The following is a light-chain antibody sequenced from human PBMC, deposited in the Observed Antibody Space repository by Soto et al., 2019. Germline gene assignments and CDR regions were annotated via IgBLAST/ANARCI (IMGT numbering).Light chain of an antibody. CDR1: QSVSGTY. CDR3: QQYGSSHT. V-gene: IGKV3-20*01. CDR2: GAS. J-gene: IGKJ5*01. Sequence: EIVLTQSPGTLSLSPGERATLSCRASQSVSGTYFAWYQQKPGQAPRLLFSGASLRATGIPDRFSGGGSGTDFTLTISRLEPEDFAVYYCQQYGSSHTFGQGTRLEIK.